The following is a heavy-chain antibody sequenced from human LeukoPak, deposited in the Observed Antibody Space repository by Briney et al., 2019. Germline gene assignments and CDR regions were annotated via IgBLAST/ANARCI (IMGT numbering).Heavy chain of an antibody. Sequence: GGSLRLSCAASGFTFSSYWMSWVRQAPGKGLEWVANIKQDGSEKYYVDSVKGRFTISRDNAKNSLYLQMNSLRAEDTAVYYCARDLGVPIVVVPAAPNYYYYGMDVWGKGTTVTVSS. V-gene: IGHV3-7*03. J-gene: IGHJ6*04. CDR2: IKQDGSEK. CDR3: ARDLGVPIVVVPAAPNYYYYGMDV. CDR1: GFTFSSYW. D-gene: IGHD2-2*01.